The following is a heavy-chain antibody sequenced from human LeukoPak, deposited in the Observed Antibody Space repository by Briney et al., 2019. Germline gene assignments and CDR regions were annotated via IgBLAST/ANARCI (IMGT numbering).Heavy chain of an antibody. CDR3: ANRPAVAAAANY. J-gene: IGHJ4*02. Sequence: GGSLRLSCAASGFTFSRHAMNWVRQAPGKGLEWVSGISGSGGSTYYADSVKGRFTISRDNPKNTLYLQMNSLRAEDTAVYYCANRPAVAAAANYWGQGTLVTVSS. CDR2: ISGSGGST. V-gene: IGHV3-23*01. CDR1: GFTFSRHA. D-gene: IGHD6-13*01.